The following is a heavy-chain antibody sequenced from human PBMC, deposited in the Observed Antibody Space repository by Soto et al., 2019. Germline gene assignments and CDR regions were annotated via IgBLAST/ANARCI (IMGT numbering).Heavy chain of an antibody. V-gene: IGHV3-15*01. Sequence: GGSLRLSCAASGFTFSNAWMSWVRQAPGKGLEWVGRIKSKTDGGTTDYAAPVKGRFTISRDDSKNTLYLQMNSLKSEDTAVYYCTTGYRYYGDYELDLDGLRALDYWGQGTLVTVSS. CDR3: TTGYRYYGDYELDLDGLRALDY. J-gene: IGHJ4*02. D-gene: IGHD4-17*01. CDR2: IKSKTDGGTT. CDR1: GFTFSNAW.